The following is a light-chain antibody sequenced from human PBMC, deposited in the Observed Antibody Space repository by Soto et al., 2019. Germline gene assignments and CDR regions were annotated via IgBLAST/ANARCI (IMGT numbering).Light chain of an antibody. J-gene: IGLJ1*01. CDR2: SNN. V-gene: IGLV1-44*01. CDR3: AAWDDSLNGYV. CDR1: SSNIGSNT. Sequence: QSVLPRPPSATGTPGQRVTISCSGSSSNIGSNTVNWYQQLPGTAPKLLIYSNNQRPSGVPDRFSGSKSGTSASLAISGLQSEDGADYYCAAWDDSLNGYVFGTGTKVTV.